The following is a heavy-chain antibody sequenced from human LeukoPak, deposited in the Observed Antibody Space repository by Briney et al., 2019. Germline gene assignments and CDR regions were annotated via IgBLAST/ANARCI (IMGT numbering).Heavy chain of an antibody. D-gene: IGHD1-26*01. V-gene: IGHV3-30*04. CDR1: GFTFSSYA. CDR2: ISYDGSNK. CDR3: AKDIGN. J-gene: IGHJ4*02. Sequence: GRSLRLSCAASGFTFSSYAMHWVRQAPGKGLEWVAVISYDGSNKYYADSVKGRFTISRDNAKNSLYLQMNSLRAEDTALYYCAKDIGNWGQGTLVTVSS.